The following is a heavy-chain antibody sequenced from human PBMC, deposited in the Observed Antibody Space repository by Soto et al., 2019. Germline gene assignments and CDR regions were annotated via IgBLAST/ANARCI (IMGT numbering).Heavy chain of an antibody. D-gene: IGHD3-3*01. CDR1: GFTFSSYW. CDR3: ARETVLGGLTIFGVVDAFDI. J-gene: IGHJ3*02. V-gene: IGHV3-74*01. Sequence: PGGSLRLSCAASGFTFSSYWMHWVRQAPGKGLVWVSRINSDGSSTSYADSVKGRFAISRDNAKNTLYLQMNSLRAEDTAVYYCARETVLGGLTIFGVVDAFDIWGQGTMVTVSS. CDR2: INSDGSST.